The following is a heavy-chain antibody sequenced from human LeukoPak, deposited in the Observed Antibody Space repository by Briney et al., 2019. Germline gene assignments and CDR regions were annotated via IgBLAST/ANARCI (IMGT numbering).Heavy chain of an antibody. D-gene: IGHD3-3*01. Sequence: PSETLSLTCTVSGYSISSGYYWGWIRQPPGKGLEWIGSIYHSGSTYYNPSLKSRVTISVDTSKNQFSLKLSSVAAADTAVYYCARGGDIPTGSTYYDFWSGYYGNGNWFDPWGQGTLVTVSS. J-gene: IGHJ5*02. CDR2: IYHSGST. V-gene: IGHV4-38-2*02. CDR3: ARGGDIPTGSTYYDFWSGYYGNGNWFDP. CDR1: GYSISSGYY.